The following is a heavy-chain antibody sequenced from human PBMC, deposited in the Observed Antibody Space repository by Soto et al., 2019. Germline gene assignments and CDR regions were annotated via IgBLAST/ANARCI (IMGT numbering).Heavy chain of an antibody. CDR1: GASISRFY. CDR3: VRDGTKTLRHWFDP. D-gene: IGHD1-1*01. Sequence: SETLSLTCTLSGASISRFYWSWIRKSAGKGLEXIGXXYXXGXTXXXPXXXSRVMMSVDTSKKQFSLKVTSVTAADTAVYYYVRDGTKTLRHWFDPWGQGISVAVSS. CDR2: XYXXGXT. V-gene: IGHV4-4*07. J-gene: IGHJ5*02.